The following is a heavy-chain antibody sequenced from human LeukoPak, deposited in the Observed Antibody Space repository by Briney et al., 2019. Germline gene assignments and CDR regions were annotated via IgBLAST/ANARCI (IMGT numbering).Heavy chain of an antibody. V-gene: IGHV3-30*18. CDR3: AKDRSGSYTDYFDY. CDR1: GFTFGSYG. Sequence: GRSLRLSCAASGFTFGSYGMHWVRQAPGKGLEWVAVISYDGSNKYYADSVKGRFTISRDNSKNTLYLQMNSLRAEDTAVYYCAKDRSGSYTDYFDYWGQGTLVTVSS. CDR2: ISYDGSNK. J-gene: IGHJ4*02. D-gene: IGHD1-26*01.